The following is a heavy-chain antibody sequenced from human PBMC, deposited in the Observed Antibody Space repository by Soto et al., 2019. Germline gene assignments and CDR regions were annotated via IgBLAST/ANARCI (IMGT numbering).Heavy chain of an antibody. CDR2: IFHSGST. J-gene: IGHJ4*02. Sequence: QVQLQESGPGLVKPSGTLSLTCAVSGGSIRSNNWWSWVRQPPGKGLEWIGEIFHSGSTNYNTSLKNRVTISVDKSKNQFSLKLSSVTAADTAVYYCARVYSRSYSDYWGQGTLVTVSS. D-gene: IGHD1-26*01. CDR1: GGSIRSNNW. V-gene: IGHV4-4*02. CDR3: ARVYSRSYSDY.